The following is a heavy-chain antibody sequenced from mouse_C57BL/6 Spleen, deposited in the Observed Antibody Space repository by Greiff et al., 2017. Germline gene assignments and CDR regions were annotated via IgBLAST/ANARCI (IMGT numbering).Heavy chain of an antibody. CDR1: GFTFSSYA. Sequence: VMLVESGEGLVKPGGSLKLSCAASGFTFSSYAMSWVRQTPEKRLEWVTYISSGSDYIYYADTVKGRFTISRDNARNTLYLQMSSLKSEDTAMYYCTREGYYSNYVRYFDVWGTGTTVTVSS. D-gene: IGHD2-5*01. V-gene: IGHV5-9-1*02. CDR2: ISSGSDYI. J-gene: IGHJ1*03. CDR3: TREGYYSNYVRYFDV.